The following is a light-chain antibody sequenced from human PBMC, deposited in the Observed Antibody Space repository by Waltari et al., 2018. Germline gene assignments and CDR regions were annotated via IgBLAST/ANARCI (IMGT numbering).Light chain of an antibody. V-gene: IGKV1-5*03. CDR1: QSISSW. Sequence: DIQTTQSPSTLHASVGDRVTITCRASQSISSWLAWYQQKPGKAPKLLIYKASSLESGVPSRFSGSGSGTEFTLTISSLQPDDFATYYCQQYNSYPWTFGQGTKVEIK. CDR3: QQYNSYPWT. CDR2: KAS. J-gene: IGKJ1*01.